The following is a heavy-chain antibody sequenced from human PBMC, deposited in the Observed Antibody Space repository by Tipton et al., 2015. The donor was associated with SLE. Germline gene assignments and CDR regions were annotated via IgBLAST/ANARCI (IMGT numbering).Heavy chain of an antibody. CDR3: AKGEGYYYYGMDV. CDR1: GFTFSSYA. V-gene: IGHV3-30-3*01. CDR2: TSYDGSNK. D-gene: IGHD1-26*01. Sequence: SLRLSCAASGFTFSSYALHWARQAPGKGLEWVAVTSYDGSNKYYADSVKGRFTISRDNSKNTLYLQMNSLRAEDTAVYYCAKGEGYYYYGMDVWGQGTTVTVSS. J-gene: IGHJ6*02.